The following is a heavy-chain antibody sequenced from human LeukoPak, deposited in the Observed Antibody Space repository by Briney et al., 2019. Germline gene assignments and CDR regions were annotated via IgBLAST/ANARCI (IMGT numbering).Heavy chain of an antibody. CDR2: INSDGSST. CDR3: ARDRVRAVVPLGRYYYMDV. J-gene: IGHJ6*03. CDR1: GFTFSSCW. V-gene: IGHV3-74*01. Sequence: GGSLRLSCAASGFTFSSCWMHWVRQAPGKGLVWVSRINSDGSSTSYADSVKGRFTISRDNAKNTLYLQMNSLRAEDTAVYYCARDRVRAVVPLGRYYYMDVWGKGTTVTVSS. D-gene: IGHD2-2*01.